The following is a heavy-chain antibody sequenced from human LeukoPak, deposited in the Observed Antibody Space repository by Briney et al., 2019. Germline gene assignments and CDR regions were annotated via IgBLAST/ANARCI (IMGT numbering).Heavy chain of an antibody. D-gene: IGHD6-19*01. V-gene: IGHV3-7*01. CDR2: IKEDGSEK. J-gene: IGHJ4*02. CDR3: ATKEPSTSGWSY. Sequence: GGSLRLSCAASGFTFNRDWTAWVRQAPGRGLEWVANIKEDGSEKNYVDSVKGRFTISRDNAVNSVYLQMNDLRAEDTGVYYCATKEPSTSGWSYWGQGTLVTVSS. CDR1: GFTFNRDW.